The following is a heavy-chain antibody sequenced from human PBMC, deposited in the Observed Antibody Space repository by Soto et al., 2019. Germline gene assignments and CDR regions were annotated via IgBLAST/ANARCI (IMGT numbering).Heavy chain of an antibody. CDR1: GYTFTSCG. CDR3: VRDLDGSGSYYTDH. V-gene: IGHV1-18*01. D-gene: IGHD3-10*01. Sequence: ASVKVSCKASGYTFTSCGISWVRQAPGQGLEWMGWISPYKGNTNYEQKLQGRVTMTTDTSTSTAYMELRSLRSDDTAVYYCVRDLDGSGSYYTDHWGQGTLVTVSS. J-gene: IGHJ4*02. CDR2: ISPYKGNT.